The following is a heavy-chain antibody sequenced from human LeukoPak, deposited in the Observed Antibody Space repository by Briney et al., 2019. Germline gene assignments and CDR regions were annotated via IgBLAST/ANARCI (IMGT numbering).Heavy chain of an antibody. Sequence: ASVKVSCKASGYTFTSYGISWVRQAPGQGLEWMGWISAYNGNTNYAQKLQGRVTMTTDTSTSTAYMELRSLRSDDTAVYYCAGDIIAAAGTPNAFDIWGQGTMVTVSS. CDR1: GYTFTSYG. J-gene: IGHJ3*02. CDR2: ISAYNGNT. V-gene: IGHV1-18*01. CDR3: AGDIIAAAGTPNAFDI. D-gene: IGHD6-13*01.